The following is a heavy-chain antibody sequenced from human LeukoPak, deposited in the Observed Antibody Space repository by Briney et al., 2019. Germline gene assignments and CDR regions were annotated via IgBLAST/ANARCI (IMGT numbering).Heavy chain of an antibody. CDR2: ISAYNGNT. D-gene: IGHD3-9*01. CDR1: GYRFTNYG. J-gene: IGHJ3*02. CDR3: ASDRGLRYFDRSAASTPDGAFDI. V-gene: IGHV1-18*01. Sequence: ASVKVSCKASGYRFTNYGISWVRQAPGQGLEWMGWISAYNGNTNYAQKLQGRVTITADESTSTAYMELSSLRSEDTAVYYCASDRGLRYFDRSAASTPDGAFDIWGQGTMVTVSS.